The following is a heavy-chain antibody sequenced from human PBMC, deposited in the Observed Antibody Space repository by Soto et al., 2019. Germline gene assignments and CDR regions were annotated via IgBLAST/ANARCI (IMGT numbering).Heavy chain of an antibody. D-gene: IGHD3-9*01. V-gene: IGHV3-74*01. CDR3: ARSPGGYYID. CDR2: INTYGSST. Sequence: EVQLVESGGGLVQPGGSLRLSCADTGFSFSSYWMHWVRQGPGKGLVWVARINTYGSSTNYADSVKGRFTISRDNAKNTLYLQMNSLSAEDTAVYYRARSPGGYYIDWGQGTMVTVSS. CDR1: GFSFSSYW. J-gene: IGHJ3*01.